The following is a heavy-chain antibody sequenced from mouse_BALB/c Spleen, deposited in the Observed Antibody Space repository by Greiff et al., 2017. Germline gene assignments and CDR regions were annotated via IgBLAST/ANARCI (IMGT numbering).Heavy chain of an antibody. CDR2: ISSGSSTI. Sequence: DVKLVESGGGLVQPGGSRKLSCAASGFTFSSFGMHWVRQAPEKGLEWVAYISSGSSTIYYADTVKGRFTISRDNPKNTLFLQMTSLRSEDTAMYYCARDGYYVRNAMDYWGQGTSVTVSS. J-gene: IGHJ4*01. CDR1: GFTFSSFG. V-gene: IGHV5-17*02. D-gene: IGHD2-3*01. CDR3: ARDGYYVRNAMDY.